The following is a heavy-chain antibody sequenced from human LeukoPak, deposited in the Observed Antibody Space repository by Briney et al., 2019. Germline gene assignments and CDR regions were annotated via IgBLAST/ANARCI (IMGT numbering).Heavy chain of an antibody. J-gene: IGHJ5*02. CDR2: IIPIFGTA. CDR3: ARCPSRDGCNWYNWFDP. V-gene: IGHV1-69*05. CDR1: GGTFSSYA. D-gene: IGHD5-24*01. Sequence: ASVKVSCKASGGTFSSYAISWVRQAPGQGLEWMGGIIPIFGTANYAQKFQGRVTITTDESTSTAYMELSSLRSEDTAVYYCARCPSRDGCNWYNWFDPWGQGTLVTVSS.